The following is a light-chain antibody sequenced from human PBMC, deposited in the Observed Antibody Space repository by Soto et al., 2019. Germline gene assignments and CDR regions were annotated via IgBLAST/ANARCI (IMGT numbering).Light chain of an antibody. J-gene: IGLJ2*01. CDR2: DVT. Sequence: QSALTQPPSASGSPGQSVTISCTGASSDVGGYNFVSWYQQHPGKAPKLMIYDVTKRPSGVPDRFSGSKSGNTASLTVSGLQVDDEADYYCSSYAGSSIPVAFGGGTTLTVL. CDR1: SSDVGGYNF. V-gene: IGLV2-8*01. CDR3: SSYAGSSIPVA.